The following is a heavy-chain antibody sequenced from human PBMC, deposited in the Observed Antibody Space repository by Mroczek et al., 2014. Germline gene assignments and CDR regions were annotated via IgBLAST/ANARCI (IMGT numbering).Heavy chain of an antibody. V-gene: IGHV4-61*02. CDR3: ALEYSSSSRWFDP. CDR2: IYTSGST. CDR1: GGSISSGSYY. J-gene: IGHJ5*02. Sequence: QVQLVQSGPGLVKPSQTLSLTCTVSGGSISSGSYYWSWIRQPAGKGLEWIGRIYTSGSTNYNPSLKSRVTMSVDTSKNQFSLKLSSVTAADTAVYYCALEYSSSSRWFDPWGQGTLVTVSS. D-gene: IGHD6-6*01.